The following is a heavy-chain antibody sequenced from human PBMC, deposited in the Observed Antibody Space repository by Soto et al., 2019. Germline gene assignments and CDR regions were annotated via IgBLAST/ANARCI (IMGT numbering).Heavy chain of an antibody. J-gene: IGHJ2*01. CDR1: GDGVSSNSAT. Sequence: TRSLTCAISGDGVSSNSATWDWIRQSPSRGLEWLGRTYYRSKWYNDYAVSVKSRITINPDTSNNQLSLQLNSVTPDDTAVYYCANFNWYFDLWGRGTLVTVSS. V-gene: IGHV6-1*01. CDR2: TYYRSKWYN. D-gene: IGHD1-7*01. CDR3: ANFNWYFDL.